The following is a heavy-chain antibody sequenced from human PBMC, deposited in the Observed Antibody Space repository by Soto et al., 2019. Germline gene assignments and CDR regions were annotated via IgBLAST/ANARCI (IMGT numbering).Heavy chain of an antibody. J-gene: IGHJ5*02. V-gene: IGHV1-69*12. CDR3: ARDRPPIIVAMTNLGGNWFDP. CDR1: GGTFSSYA. CDR2: IIPIFGTA. D-gene: IGHD5-12*01. Sequence: QVQLVQSGAEVKKPGSSVKVSCKASGGTFSSYAISWVRQAPGQGLEWMGGIIPIFGTANYAQKFQGRVTITADESTSTAYMELSSLRSEDTAVYYCARDRPPIIVAMTNLGGNWFDPWGQGTLVTVSS.